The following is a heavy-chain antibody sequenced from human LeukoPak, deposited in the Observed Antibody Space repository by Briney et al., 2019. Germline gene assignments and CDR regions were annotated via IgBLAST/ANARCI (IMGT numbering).Heavy chain of an antibody. CDR2: INWNGGST. D-gene: IGHD4-17*01. V-gene: IGHV3-20*04. Sequence: PGGSLRLSCAASGFTFDDYGMSWVRQAPGKGLEWVSGINWNGGSTGYADSVKGRFTISRDNAKNSLYLQMNSLRAEDTALYYCARSEIGYDYGDYYYFDYWGQGTLVTVSS. CDR1: GFTFDDYG. J-gene: IGHJ4*02. CDR3: ARSEIGYDYGDYYYFDY.